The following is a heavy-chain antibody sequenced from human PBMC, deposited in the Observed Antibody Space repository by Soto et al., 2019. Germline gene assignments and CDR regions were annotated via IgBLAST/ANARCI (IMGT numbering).Heavy chain of an antibody. Sequence: ASVKVSCKASGYTFTGYYMHWVRQAPGQGLEWMGWINLNSGGTNYAQKFQGWVTMTRDTSISTAYMELSRLRSDDTAVYYCASSFGRAQQLVFRDYYYYGMDVWGQGTTVTVSS. CDR1: GYTFTGYY. V-gene: IGHV1-2*04. CDR2: INLNSGGT. D-gene: IGHD6-13*01. J-gene: IGHJ6*02. CDR3: ASSFGRAQQLVFRDYYYYGMDV.